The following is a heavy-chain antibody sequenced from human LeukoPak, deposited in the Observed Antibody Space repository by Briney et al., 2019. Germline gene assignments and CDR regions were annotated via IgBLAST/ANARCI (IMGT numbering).Heavy chain of an antibody. Sequence: SGGSLRLSCAASGFTFDDYAMHWVRQAPGKGLEWVSLISWDDGSTYYADSVKGRFTISRDNSKNSLYLQMNSLRAEDTALYYCAKDQAVGIYGMDVWGQGTTVTVSS. CDR2: ISWDDGST. CDR3: AKDQAVGIYGMDV. CDR1: GFTFDDYA. V-gene: IGHV3-43D*03. D-gene: IGHD6-19*01. J-gene: IGHJ6*02.